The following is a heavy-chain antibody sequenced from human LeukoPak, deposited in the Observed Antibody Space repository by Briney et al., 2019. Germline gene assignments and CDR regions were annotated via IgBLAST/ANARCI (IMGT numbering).Heavy chain of an antibody. CDR3: ARLLGIAVAGPVDY. J-gene: IGHJ4*02. V-gene: IGHV4-39*01. D-gene: IGHD6-19*01. CDR2: IYYSAT. CDR1: GGSLSSISSY. Sequence: PSETLSLTCTVSGGSLSSISSYWGRIRQPPGRGLEWIGRIYYSATYYKPSLKCRGTITVAMAKTQCSLKLSSVTAADTAVYYYARLLGIAVAGPVDYWGQGTLVTVSS.